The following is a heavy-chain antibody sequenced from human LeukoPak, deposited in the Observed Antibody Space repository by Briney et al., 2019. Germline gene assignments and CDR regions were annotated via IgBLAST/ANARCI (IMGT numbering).Heavy chain of an antibody. D-gene: IGHD3-10*01. CDR1: GFTFSDYY. V-gene: IGHV3-21*01. J-gene: IGHJ4*02. CDR3: AVEMVQGEDY. CDR2: ISSSSSYI. Sequence: TGGSLRLSCAASGFTFSDYYMNWVRQAPGKGLEWVSSISSSSSYIYYADSVKGRFTISRDNAKNSLYLQMNSLRAEDTAVYYCAVEMVQGEDYWGQGTLVTVSS.